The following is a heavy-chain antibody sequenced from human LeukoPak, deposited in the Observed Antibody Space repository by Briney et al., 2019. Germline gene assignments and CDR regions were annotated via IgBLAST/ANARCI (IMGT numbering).Heavy chain of an antibody. CDR3: ARASLTSRSDY. J-gene: IGHJ4*02. Sequence: GGSLRLSCAASGFTFSTYGMHWVRQAPGKGLEWVAVISYDGSNKYYADSVKGRFTISRDNSKSTLYLQMNSLRAEDTAVYYCARASLTSRSDYWGQGTLVTVSS. CDR2: ISYDGSNK. D-gene: IGHD3-3*01. V-gene: IGHV3-30*03. CDR1: GFTFSTYG.